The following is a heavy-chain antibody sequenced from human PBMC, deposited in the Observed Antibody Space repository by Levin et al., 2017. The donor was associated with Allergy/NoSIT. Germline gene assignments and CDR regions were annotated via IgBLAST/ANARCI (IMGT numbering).Heavy chain of an antibody. CDR1: GYSISSGYC. CDR3: ARDATYSYGSFEH. Sequence: PGGSLRLSCDVSGYSISSGYCWGWIRQPPGKGLECIGSIFHAGDTDYNPALKSRVTISVDTSKNQFSLRLHSVTAADTAVYYCARDATYSYGSFEHWGQGILVTVSS. J-gene: IGHJ4*02. V-gene: IGHV4-38-2*02. CDR2: IFHAGDT. D-gene: IGHD5-18*01.